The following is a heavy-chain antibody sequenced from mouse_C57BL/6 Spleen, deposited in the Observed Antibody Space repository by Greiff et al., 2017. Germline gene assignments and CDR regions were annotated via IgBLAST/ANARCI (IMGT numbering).Heavy chain of an antibody. Sequence: EVKLVESGEGLVKPGGSLKLSCAASGFTFSSYAMSWVRQTPERRLEWVAYISSGGDYIYYADTVKGRFTISRDNARNTLYLQMSSLKSEDTAMYYCTRERANWGCWYFDVWGTGTTVTVSS. CDR1: GFTFSSYA. CDR2: ISSGGDYI. V-gene: IGHV5-9-1*02. D-gene: IGHD4-1*01. CDR3: TRERANWGCWYFDV. J-gene: IGHJ1*03.